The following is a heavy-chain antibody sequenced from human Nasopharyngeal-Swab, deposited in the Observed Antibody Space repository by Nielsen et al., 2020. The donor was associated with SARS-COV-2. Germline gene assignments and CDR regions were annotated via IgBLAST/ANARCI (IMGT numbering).Heavy chain of an antibody. CDR1: GGSFGSSTYY. J-gene: IGHJ4*02. CDR3: ARLGRRYSSGWATVDY. Sequence: SETLSLTCTVSGGSFGSSTYYWGWIRQPPGTGLEWIGSIYYSGTTYYNPSLKSRVTISVDTSKNQFSLKVTSVTAADTAVYYCARLGRRYSSGWATVDYWGQGTLVTVSS. V-gene: IGHV4-39*01. D-gene: IGHD6-19*01. CDR2: IYYSGTT.